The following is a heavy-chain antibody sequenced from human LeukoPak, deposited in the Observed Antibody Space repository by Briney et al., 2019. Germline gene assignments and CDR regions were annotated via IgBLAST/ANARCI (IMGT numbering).Heavy chain of an antibody. CDR3: ARHWSHSVAQFGRSYWFDP. V-gene: IGHV4-61*09. CDR1: SGSISSTSYY. CDR2: MDTSGHT. D-gene: IGHD2-15*01. Sequence: PSETLSLTCTASSGSISSTSYYWSWVRQPVGKGLEWIGHMDTSGHTNYNSSLMSRVTMSVDTSKNQFSLRLTSVTAADTAVYYCARHWSHSVAQFGRSYWFDPWGQGTLVTVSS. J-gene: IGHJ5*02.